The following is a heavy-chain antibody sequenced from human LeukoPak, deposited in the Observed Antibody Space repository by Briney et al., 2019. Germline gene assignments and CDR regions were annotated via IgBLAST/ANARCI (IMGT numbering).Heavy chain of an antibody. Sequence: ASVKVSCKASGYTFTSFGISWVRQAPGQGLEWMGWISAYNGNTNYAQKLQGRVSMTTDTSTSTAYMELRSLRSDDTAVCYCARDRRVGAIEAWFDPWGQGTLVTVSS. J-gene: IGHJ5*02. CDR2: ISAYNGNT. V-gene: IGHV1-18*01. CDR1: GYTFTSFG. D-gene: IGHD1-26*01. CDR3: ARDRRVGAIEAWFDP.